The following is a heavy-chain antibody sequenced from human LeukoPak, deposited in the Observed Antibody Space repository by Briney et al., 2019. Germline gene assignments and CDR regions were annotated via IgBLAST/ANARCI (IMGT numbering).Heavy chain of an antibody. CDR1: GFTFSDHY. CDR2: TRNKANSYTT. V-gene: IGHV3-72*01. D-gene: IGHD2-15*01. J-gene: IGHJ5*02. CDR3: ARGADGVSSNSRGSFDP. Sequence: PGGSLRLSCAASGFTFSDHYMDWVRQAPGKGLEWVGRTRNKANSYTTEYAASVKGRFTISRDDSKNSLYLQMNSLKAEDTAVYSCARGADGVSSNSRGSFDPWGQGTLVTVSS.